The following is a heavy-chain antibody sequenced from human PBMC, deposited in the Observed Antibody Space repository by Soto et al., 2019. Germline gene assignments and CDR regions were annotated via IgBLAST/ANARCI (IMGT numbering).Heavy chain of an antibody. J-gene: IGHJ4*02. CDR1: GYSISRGSY. D-gene: IGHD6-6*01. V-gene: IGHV4-38-2*01. CDR2: IYHGGPT. CDR3: ARGLAQLVLDY. Sequence: SEPLCHTWRVSGYSISRGSYLAWIKQPPGKGPEWIASIYHGGPTFYNPSLKSRVTISVDTSKNQFSLKLSSVTAADTAVYYCARGLAQLVLDYWGQGNLVTFS.